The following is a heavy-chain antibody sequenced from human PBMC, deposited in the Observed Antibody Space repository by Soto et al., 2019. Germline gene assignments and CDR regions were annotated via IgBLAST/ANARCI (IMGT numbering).Heavy chain of an antibody. D-gene: IGHD5-18*01. CDR2: ISDDGSNK. V-gene: IGHV3-30*18. CDR3: AKDVDSAMVWWRALPDY. CDR1: GFTFSSYG. Sequence: QVQLVESGGGVVQPGRSLRLSCAASGFTFSSYGMHWVRQAPGKGLEWVAVISDDGSNKYYADSVKGRFTISRDNSKNTLYLQMNSLRAEDTAAYYCAKDVDSAMVWWRALPDYWGQGTLVTVSS. J-gene: IGHJ4*02.